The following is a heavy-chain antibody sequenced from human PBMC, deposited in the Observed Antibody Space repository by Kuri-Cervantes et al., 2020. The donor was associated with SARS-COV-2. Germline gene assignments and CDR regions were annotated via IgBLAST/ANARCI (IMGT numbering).Heavy chain of an antibody. CDR1: GGTFSSYA. D-gene: IGHD3-16*02. Sequence: SVKVSCKASGGTFSSYAISWVRQAPGQGLEWMGGIIPIFGTANYAQKFQGRVTITADESTSTAYMELSSLRSEDTAVYYCARGVEYYDYVWGSYRSWYFDYWGQGTRGTVSS. J-gene: IGHJ4*02. CDR2: IIPIFGTA. CDR3: ARGVEYYDYVWGSYRSWYFDY. V-gene: IGHV1-69*13.